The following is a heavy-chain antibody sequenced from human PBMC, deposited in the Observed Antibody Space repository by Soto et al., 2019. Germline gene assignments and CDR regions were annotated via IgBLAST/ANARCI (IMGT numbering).Heavy chain of an antibody. D-gene: IGHD5-12*01. CDR1: GFTFSSYG. CDR2: ISGGGGST. CDR3: AKTVYSGYENWFDP. Sequence: EVQLLESGGGLVQPGGSLRLSCAASGFTFSSYGMSWVRQAPGKGLEWVSTISGGGGSTYYADSVKGRFTISRDNSKNTLYLQMNSLRVEYTAVYYCAKTVYSGYENWFDPWGQGTLVTVSS. V-gene: IGHV3-23*01. J-gene: IGHJ5*02.